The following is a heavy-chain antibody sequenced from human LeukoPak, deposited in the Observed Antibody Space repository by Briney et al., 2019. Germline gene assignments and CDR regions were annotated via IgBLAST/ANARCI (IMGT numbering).Heavy chain of an antibody. CDR2: IYPRDSDT. Sequence: GESLKISCKASGYSFTNYWIGWVRQMPGKGLEWMGIIYPRDSDTRYGPAFQGQVSFSADTSISTAYLQWSSLEASVTAMYYCARHRNRFCSSATCFTLFDSWGQGTLVTVSS. J-gene: IGHJ4*02. CDR1: GYSFTNYW. D-gene: IGHD2-2*01. CDR3: ARHRNRFCSSATCFTLFDS. V-gene: IGHV5-51*01.